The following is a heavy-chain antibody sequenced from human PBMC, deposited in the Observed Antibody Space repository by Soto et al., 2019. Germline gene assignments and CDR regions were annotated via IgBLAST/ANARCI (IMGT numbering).Heavy chain of an antibody. D-gene: IGHD1-1*01. V-gene: IGHV3-30*18. J-gene: IGHJ4*02. CDR3: AKAGGNRNWYFDY. CDR2: IAYDGSNK. Sequence: QVQLVESGGGVVQPGRSLRLSCAASGFTFSSSAMHWVRQAPGKGLEWVAVIAYDGSNKYYADSVKGRFTISRDNSKKTMKLQMNSLRAEDTAGDYRAKAGGNRNWYFDYWGQGTLVTVSS. CDR1: GFTFSSSA.